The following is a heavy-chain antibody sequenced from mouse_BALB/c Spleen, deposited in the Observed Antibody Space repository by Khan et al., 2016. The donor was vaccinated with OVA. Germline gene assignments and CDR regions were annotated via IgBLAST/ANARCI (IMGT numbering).Heavy chain of an antibody. CDR1: GFTFSTYA. V-gene: IGHV5-6-5*01. Sequence: EVELVESGGGLVKPGGSLKLSCAASGFTFSTYAMSWVRQTPEKRLEWVASISSGGTTYYPAILKGRLTISRDHSRNILSLQMSSLRSEDTAMYYCAREVYCKNYAGIDYWGQGTLVTVPA. CDR2: ISSGGTT. CDR3: AREVYCKNYAGIDY. D-gene: IGHD2-5*01. J-gene: IGHJ3*01.